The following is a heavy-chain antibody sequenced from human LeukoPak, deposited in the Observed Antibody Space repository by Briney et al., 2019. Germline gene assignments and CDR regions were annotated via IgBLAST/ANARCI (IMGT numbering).Heavy chain of an antibody. CDR1: GFTVSSNY. D-gene: IGHD2-15*01. V-gene: IGHV3-53*01. CDR2: IYSGGST. CDR3: VRGGYCSGGSCLGAFDY. J-gene: IGHJ4*02. Sequence: PGGSLRLSCAASGFTVSSNYMSWVRQAPGKGLEWVSVIYSGGSTYYADSVKGRFTISRDNSKNTLCLQMNSLRAEDTAVYYCVRGGYCSGGSCLGAFDYWGQGTLVTVSS.